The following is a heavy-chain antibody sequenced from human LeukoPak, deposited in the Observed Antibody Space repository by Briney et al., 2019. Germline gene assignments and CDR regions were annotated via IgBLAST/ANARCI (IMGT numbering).Heavy chain of an antibody. J-gene: IGHJ4*02. CDR2: ISVYNGNT. D-gene: IGHD3-9*01. CDR1: GYTFSSYG. CDR3: ARRLTIYPFDY. V-gene: IGHV1-18*01. Sequence: ASVKVSCKASGYTFSSYGISWVRQAPGQGLEWMGWISVYNGNTDYAQKVQGRVTMTTDTSTSTAYMELKNLRSDDTAVYYCARRLTIYPFDYWGQGTLVTVSS.